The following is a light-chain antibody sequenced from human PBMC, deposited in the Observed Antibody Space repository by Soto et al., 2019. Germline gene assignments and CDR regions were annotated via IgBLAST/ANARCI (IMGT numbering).Light chain of an antibody. J-gene: IGLJ1*01. CDR1: SSDVGSYNL. Sequence: QSVLTQPASVSGSPGQSITISCTGTSSDVGSYNLVSWYQQHPGKAPKLMIYEVSKRPSGVSNRFSGSKSGNTASLTISGLQAEDEADYYCCSNAGSSTYVFGTGTNVTV. CDR3: CSNAGSSTYV. V-gene: IGLV2-23*02. CDR2: EVS.